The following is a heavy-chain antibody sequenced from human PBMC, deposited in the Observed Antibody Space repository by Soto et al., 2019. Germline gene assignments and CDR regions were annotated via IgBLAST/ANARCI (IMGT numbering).Heavy chain of an antibody. Sequence: SXKXSCTAFGETFTXCGMSLVRQAPGQGLEWMGWISAYNGNTNYPQKLQGRVTMTTDTSTSTAYMELRRMRSDDPAVYYCAREELAVAGRGVDVWGQGTTGPVS. J-gene: IGHJ6*02. CDR2: ISAYNGNT. V-gene: IGHV1-18*01. D-gene: IGHD6-19*01. CDR3: AREELAVAGRGVDV. CDR1: GETFTXCG.